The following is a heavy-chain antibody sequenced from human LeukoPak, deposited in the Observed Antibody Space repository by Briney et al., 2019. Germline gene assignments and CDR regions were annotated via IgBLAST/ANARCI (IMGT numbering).Heavy chain of an antibody. V-gene: IGHV4-30-4*08. D-gene: IGHD3-3*01. J-gene: IGHJ4*02. Sequence: SQTLSLTCTVSGGSISSGDYYWSWIRQPPGKGLEWIGYIYYSGSTYYNPPLKSRVTISVDTSKNQFSLKLSSVTAADTAVYYCARATHRFLEWSFDYWGQGTLVTVSS. CDR3: ARATHRFLEWSFDY. CDR1: GGSISSGDYY. CDR2: IYYSGST.